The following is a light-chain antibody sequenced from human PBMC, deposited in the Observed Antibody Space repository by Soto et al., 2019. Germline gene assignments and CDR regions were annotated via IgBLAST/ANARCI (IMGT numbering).Light chain of an antibody. CDR2: EDK. V-gene: IGLV6-57*01. J-gene: IGLJ3*02. CDR1: SGSIASNY. CDR3: QSYDSSSSWV. Sequence: NFMLTQPHSVSESPGKTVTISCTRSSGSIASNYVQWYQQRPGSSPTTVIYEDKQRHSGVPDRFSGSIDSSSNSASLTISGLKTEDEADYYCQSYDSSSSWVFGGGTKVTVL.